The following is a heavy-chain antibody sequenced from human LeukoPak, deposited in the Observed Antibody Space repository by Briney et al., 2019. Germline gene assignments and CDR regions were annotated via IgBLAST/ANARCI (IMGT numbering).Heavy chain of an antibody. CDR1: GFTFSNYW. J-gene: IGHJ6*02. Sequence: GGSLRLSCAASGFTFSNYWMSWVRQAPGKGLEWVANIKQDGSEKYYVGSVKGRFTISRDNAKNSLYLQMNSLRAEDTAVYYCARDDFWSGYYSAGKVYYYYGMDVWGQGTTVTVSS. CDR3: ARDDFWSGYYSAGKVYYYYGMDV. CDR2: IKQDGSEK. V-gene: IGHV3-7*01. D-gene: IGHD3-3*01.